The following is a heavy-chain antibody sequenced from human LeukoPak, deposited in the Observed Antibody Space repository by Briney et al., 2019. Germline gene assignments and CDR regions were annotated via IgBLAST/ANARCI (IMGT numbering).Heavy chain of an antibody. J-gene: IGHJ6*03. V-gene: IGHV3-48*01. Sequence: GGSLRLSCAASGFTFSSYSMNWVRQAPGKGLEWVSYISSSSSTIYYADSVKGRFTISRDNAKNSLYLQMNSLRAEDTAVYYCARDRIEQQRTLGRSTNYYSYYYMDVWGKGTTVTVSS. D-gene: IGHD6-13*01. CDR1: GFTFSSYS. CDR3: ARDRIEQQRTLGRSTNYYSYYYMDV. CDR2: ISSSSSTI.